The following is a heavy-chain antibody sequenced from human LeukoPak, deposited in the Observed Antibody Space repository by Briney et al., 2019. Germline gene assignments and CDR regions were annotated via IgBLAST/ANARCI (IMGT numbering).Heavy chain of an antibody. J-gene: IGHJ3*02. CDR2: IYYSGST. V-gene: IGHV4-39*01. CDR3: ASPRGAVTTFLDAFDI. D-gene: IGHD4-17*01. Sequence: SETLSLTCTVSGGSISSSSYYWGWIRQPPGKGLEWIGSIYYSGSTYYNPSLKSRVTISVDTSKNQFSLKLGSVTAADTAVYYCASPRGAVTTFLDAFDIWGQGTMVTVSS. CDR1: GGSISSSSYY.